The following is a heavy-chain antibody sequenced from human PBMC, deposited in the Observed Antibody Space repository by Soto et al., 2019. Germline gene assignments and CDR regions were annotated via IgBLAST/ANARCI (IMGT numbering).Heavy chain of an antibody. CDR3: ASAFWGLGIEEGIRDAFDI. D-gene: IGHD7-27*01. CDR2: IYPGDSDT. Sequence: GESLKISCKGSGYSFTSYWIGWVRQMPGKGLEWMGIIYPGDSDTRYSPSFQGQVTIAADKSISTAYLQWSSLKASDTAMYYCASAFWGLGIEEGIRDAFDIWGQGTMVTVSS. CDR1: GYSFTSYW. V-gene: IGHV5-51*01. J-gene: IGHJ3*02.